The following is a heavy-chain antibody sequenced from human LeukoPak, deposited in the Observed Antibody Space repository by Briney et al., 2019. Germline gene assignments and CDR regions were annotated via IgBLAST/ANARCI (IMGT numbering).Heavy chain of an antibody. CDR2: IYSGGST. D-gene: IGHD3-10*01. CDR3: ARDWRPRGGYYYYGMDV. CDR1: GFTVSSNY. J-gene: IGHJ6*02. Sequence: GGSLRLSCAASGFTVSSNYMSWVRQAPGKGLEWVSVIYSGGSTYYADSVKGRFTISRDNSKNTPYLQMNSLRAEDTAVYYCARDWRPRGGYYYYGMDVWGQGTTVTVSS. V-gene: IGHV3-53*01.